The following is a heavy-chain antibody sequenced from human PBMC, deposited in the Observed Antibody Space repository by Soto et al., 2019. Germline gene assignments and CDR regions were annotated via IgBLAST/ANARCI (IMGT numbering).Heavy chain of an antibody. V-gene: IGHV3-48*03. CDR3: ASVSGSYGFDP. Sequence: EAQLVESGGDLVQPGGSLRLSCAGSGFSFSSYEMNWVRQAPGKGLEWVSYISSSGSDTYYADSVKARFTISRDNAQNSLYRQMTRLRAEDTAIYYCASVSGSYGFDPWGQGTLVTVSS. J-gene: IGHJ5*02. CDR2: ISSSGSDT. D-gene: IGHD1-26*01. CDR1: GFSFSSYE.